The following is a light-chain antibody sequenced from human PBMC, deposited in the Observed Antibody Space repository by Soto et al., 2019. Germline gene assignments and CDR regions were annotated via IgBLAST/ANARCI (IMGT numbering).Light chain of an antibody. CDR2: AAS. V-gene: IGKV1-5*01. J-gene: IGKJ5*01. CDR3: QQLFDSPIT. CDR1: QTISSW. Sequence: DIQMTQSPSTLSGSVGDRVTITCRASQTISSWLAWYQQKPGKAPKRLIYAASSLQSGVPSRFSATVSGTEFSLTITSLQPEDFATYYCQQLFDSPITFGQGTRLEI.